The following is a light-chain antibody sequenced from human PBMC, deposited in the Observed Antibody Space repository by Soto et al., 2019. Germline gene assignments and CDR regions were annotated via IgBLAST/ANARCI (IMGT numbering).Light chain of an antibody. CDR3: QQYGSPPIT. V-gene: IGKV3-11*01. CDR2: DAS. J-gene: IGKJ5*01. Sequence: IVLTQSPDPLSLSPGEIAILSCRASQSVSSYLAWYQQKPGQAPRLLIYDASNRATGIPARFSGSGSGTDFTLTISRLEPEDFAVYYCQQYGSPPITVGQGTRLEI. CDR1: QSVSSY.